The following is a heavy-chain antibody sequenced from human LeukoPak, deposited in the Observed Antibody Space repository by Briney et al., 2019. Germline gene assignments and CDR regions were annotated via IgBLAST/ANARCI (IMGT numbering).Heavy chain of an antibody. J-gene: IGHJ4*02. V-gene: IGHV3-21*01. Sequence: PGGSLRLSCAASGLTFSSHWMHWVRQAPGKGLEWVSAISGSGGSTYYADSVKGRFTISRDNAKNSLYLQMNSLRAEDTAVYYCARIGPRGGVDYWGQGTLVTVSS. D-gene: IGHD2-21*01. CDR1: GLTFSSHW. CDR3: ARIGPRGGVDY. CDR2: ISGSGGST.